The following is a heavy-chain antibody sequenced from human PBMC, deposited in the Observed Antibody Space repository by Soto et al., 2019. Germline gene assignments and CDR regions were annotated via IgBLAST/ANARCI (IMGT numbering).Heavy chain of an antibody. CDR2: IKKDGRET. J-gene: IGHJ3*02. CDR1: GFNIGAYW. V-gene: IGHV3-7*01. Sequence: GGSLRLSCVASGFNIGAYWITWVRQAPGKRLEWVATIKKDGRETNYVDSVKGRFTISRDNAKNSIFLQMDRLRVEDTAIYYCAHWDPGAFDIWGQGTMVTVSS. CDR3: AHWDPGAFDI. D-gene: IGHD7-27*01.